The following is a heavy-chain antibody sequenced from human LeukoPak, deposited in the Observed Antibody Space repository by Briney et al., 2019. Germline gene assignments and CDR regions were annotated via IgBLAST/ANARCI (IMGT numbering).Heavy chain of an antibody. J-gene: IGHJ4*02. CDR3: AKERLWCGELFPDY. V-gene: IGHV3-30*02. CDR2: IRYDGSNK. CDR1: GFTFSSYG. D-gene: IGHD3-10*01. Sequence: GGSLRLSCAASGFTFSSYGMHWVRQAPGKGLEWVAFIRYDGSNKYYADSVKGRFTISRDNSKNTLYLQMNSLRAEDTAVYYCAKERLWCGELFPDYWGQGTLVTVSS.